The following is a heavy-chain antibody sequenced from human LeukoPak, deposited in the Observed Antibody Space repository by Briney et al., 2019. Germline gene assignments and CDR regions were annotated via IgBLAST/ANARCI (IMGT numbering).Heavy chain of an antibody. J-gene: IGHJ5*02. CDR3: ARDGGYCSSTSCSEIGWFDP. CDR1: GGSVSSGSYY. D-gene: IGHD2-2*01. CDR2: IYYSGST. Sequence: TSETLSLTCTVSGGSVSSGSYYWSWIRQPPGKGLEWIGYIYYSGSTNYNPSLKSRVTISVDTSKIQFSLKLSSVTAADTAVYYCARDGGYCSSTSCSEIGWFDPWGQGTLVTVSS. V-gene: IGHV4-61*01.